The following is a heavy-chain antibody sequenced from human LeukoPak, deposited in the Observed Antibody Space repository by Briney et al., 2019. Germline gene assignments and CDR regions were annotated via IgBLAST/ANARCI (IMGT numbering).Heavy chain of an antibody. CDR1: GGPIRSGSYY. D-gene: IGHD3-10*01. CDR2: IYNSGST. Sequence: SETLSLTCTVSGGPIRSGSYYWSWIRQPAGKGLEWIGRIYNSGSTNYNPSLKSRVTISVDTSKNQFSLKLSSVTAADTAVYYCAREPWEMYGSGSYYNGDAFDIWGQGTMVTVSS. CDR3: AREPWEMYGSGSYYNGDAFDI. V-gene: IGHV4-61*02. J-gene: IGHJ3*02.